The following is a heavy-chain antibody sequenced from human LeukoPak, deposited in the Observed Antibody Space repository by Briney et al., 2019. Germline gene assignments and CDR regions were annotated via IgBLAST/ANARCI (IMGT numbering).Heavy chain of an antibody. D-gene: IGHD6-13*01. CDR1: GFTFSSYS. CDR3: AKDHGSSDWYYFDY. CDR2: ISSSSSYI. J-gene: IGHJ4*02. Sequence: GGSLRLSCAASGFTFSSYSMNWVRQAPGKGLEWVSSISSSSSYIYYADSVKGRFTISRDNSKNTLYLQMNTLRADDTAVYYCAKDHGSSDWYYFDYWGQGTLVTVSS. V-gene: IGHV3-21*03.